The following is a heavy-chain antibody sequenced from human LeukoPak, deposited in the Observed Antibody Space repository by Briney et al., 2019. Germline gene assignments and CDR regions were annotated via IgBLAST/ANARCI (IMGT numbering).Heavy chain of an antibody. D-gene: IGHD5-18*01. CDR1: GGSISSYY. J-gene: IGHJ3*02. Sequence: PSETLSLTCTVSGGSISSYYWSWIRQPPGKGLEWIGYIYYSGSTNYNPSLKSRVTISVDTSKNQFSLKLSSVTAADTAVYYCAREGIQPLDAFDIWGQGTMVTVSS. CDR2: IYYSGST. CDR3: AREGIQPLDAFDI. V-gene: IGHV4-59*01.